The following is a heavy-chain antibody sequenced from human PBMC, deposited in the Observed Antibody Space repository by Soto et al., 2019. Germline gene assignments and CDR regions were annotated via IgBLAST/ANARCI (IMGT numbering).Heavy chain of an antibody. Sequence: GGSLRLSCSASGFTFSSYAMHWVRQAPGKGLEYVSVISSNGGSTYYADSVKGRFTISRDNSKNTLYLQMSSLRTEDTAVYYCVKDRDVLVIEWGYYYYYGMDVWGQGTTVTVSS. J-gene: IGHJ6*02. CDR3: VKDRDVLVIEWGYYYYYGMDV. D-gene: IGHD2-21*01. CDR2: ISSNGGST. CDR1: GFTFSSYA. V-gene: IGHV3-64D*08.